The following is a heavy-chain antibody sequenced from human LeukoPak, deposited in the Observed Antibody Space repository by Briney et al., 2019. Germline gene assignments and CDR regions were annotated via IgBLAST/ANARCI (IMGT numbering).Heavy chain of an antibody. V-gene: IGHV3-30*02. Sequence: GGSLRLSCAASGFTFSSYGMHWVRQAPGKGLEWVAFIRYDGSDKYYPDSVKGRFTISRDNSKNTLYLQMNSLRAEDTAVYYCARVDYYDSSGYYASSWFDPWGQGTLVTVSS. J-gene: IGHJ5*02. CDR3: ARVDYYDSSGYYASSWFDP. CDR1: GFTFSSYG. D-gene: IGHD3-22*01. CDR2: IRYDGSDK.